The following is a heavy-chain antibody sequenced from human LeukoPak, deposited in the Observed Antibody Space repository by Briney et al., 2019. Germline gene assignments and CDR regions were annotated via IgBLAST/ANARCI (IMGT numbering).Heavy chain of an antibody. CDR1: GGSISINNYY. CDR3: ARIPSPGWFDP. V-gene: IGHV4-39*07. J-gene: IGHJ5*02. CDR2: IYYSGST. Sequence: SETLSLTCTVSGGSISINNYYWAWIRQPPGKGLEWIANIYYSGSTYYNPSLKSRVTISINTSKNQFSLSLTSVTAADTAVYYCARIPSPGWFDPWGQGTLVTVSS.